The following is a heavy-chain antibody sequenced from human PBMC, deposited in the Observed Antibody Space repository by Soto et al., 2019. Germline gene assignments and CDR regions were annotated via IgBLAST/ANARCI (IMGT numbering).Heavy chain of an antibody. CDR1: GGSISSGGYY. CDR3: ARAWYDSSGYKGGNFDY. CDR2: IYYSGST. V-gene: IGHV4-31*03. Sequence: SETLSLTCTVSGGSISSGGYYWSWIRQHPGKGLEWIGYIYYSGSTYYNPSLKSRVTISVDTSKNQFSLKLSSVTAADTAVYYCARAWYDSSGYKGGNFDYWGQGTLVTVSS. J-gene: IGHJ4*02. D-gene: IGHD3-22*01.